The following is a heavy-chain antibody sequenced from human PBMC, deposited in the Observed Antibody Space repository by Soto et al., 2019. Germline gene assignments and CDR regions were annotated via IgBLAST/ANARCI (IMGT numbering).Heavy chain of an antibody. V-gene: IGHV3-30*18. Sequence: GGSLRLSCAASGFSFNTYGIHWVRQPPGKGLEWVAVISFDGTNTFEADSVKGRFSISRDNSKNILYLQMNRLTIEDAAVYYCXKDLALYQIGSHYGMDVWGPGTTVTVSS. J-gene: IGHJ6*02. CDR3: XKDLALYQIGSHYGMDV. CDR1: GFSFNTYG. D-gene: IGHD2-2*03. CDR2: ISFDGTNT.